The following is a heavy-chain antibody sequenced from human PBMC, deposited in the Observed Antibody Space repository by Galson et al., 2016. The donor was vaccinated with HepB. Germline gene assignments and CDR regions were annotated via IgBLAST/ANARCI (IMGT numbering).Heavy chain of an antibody. V-gene: IGHV3-23*01. J-gene: IGHJ4*02. CDR3: AKRVPAAMAYYFDY. D-gene: IGHD2-2*01. Sequence: SLRLSCAASGFTFSSYAMIWVRQAPGKGLEWVSSITGSDSNTYYADSVKGRFTISRDNSKNTLYLQMNSLRAEDTAVDYCAKRVPAAMAYYFDYWGQGTLVTVSS. CDR2: ITGSDSNT. CDR1: GFTFSSYA.